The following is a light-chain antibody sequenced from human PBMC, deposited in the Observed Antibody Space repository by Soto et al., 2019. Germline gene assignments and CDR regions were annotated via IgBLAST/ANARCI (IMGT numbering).Light chain of an antibody. CDR3: QQYDSSPRT. CDR2: GAS. Sequence: EIVLTQSPGTLSLSPGERATLSCRASQSVSSSYLAWYQQKPGQAPRLLIYGASRRATGIPDRFSGSGSGTDFTLTISRLEPEDFAVYWRQQYDSSPRTFGQGTKVDIK. CDR1: QSVSSSY. V-gene: IGKV3-20*01. J-gene: IGKJ1*01.